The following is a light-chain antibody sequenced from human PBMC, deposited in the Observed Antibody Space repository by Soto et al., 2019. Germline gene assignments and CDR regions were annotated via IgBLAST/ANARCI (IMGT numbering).Light chain of an antibody. Sequence: QLVLTQPSSLSASPGASASLTCTLRSGINVGTYRIYWYQQKPGSPPQYLLRYKSDSDKQQGSGVPSRFSGYKDASANAGILLISGLQSEDEADYYCMIWHSSAVVFGGGTKLTVL. V-gene: IGLV5-45*03. CDR3: MIWHSSAVV. J-gene: IGLJ2*01. CDR2: YKSDSDK. CDR1: SGINVGTYR.